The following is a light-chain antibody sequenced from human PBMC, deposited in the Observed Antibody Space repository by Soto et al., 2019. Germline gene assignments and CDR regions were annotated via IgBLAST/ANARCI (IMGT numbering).Light chain of an antibody. CDR3: QQNNNRPLT. Sequence: EILMTQSPATLSASPGERATVSCRASQSISSDLAWYQQKPGQAPRLLIYGATTRATGIPARFSGSGSGTEFTLTISSLQSEDFAAYYCQQNNNRPLTFGGGTKV. CDR2: GAT. CDR1: QSISSD. J-gene: IGKJ4*01. V-gene: IGKV3-15*01.